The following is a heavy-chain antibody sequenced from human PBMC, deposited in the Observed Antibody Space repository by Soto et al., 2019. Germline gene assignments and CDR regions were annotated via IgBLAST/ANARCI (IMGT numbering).Heavy chain of an antibody. V-gene: IGHV3-21*01. Sequence: EVQLVESGGGLVKPGGSLRLSCAASGFTFSSYSMNWARQAPGKGLEWVSSISSSSSYIYYADSVKGRFTISRDNAKNSLYLKMNSVRAEDTVVYYWARDRPIYGGSEKDAFDFWGQGTMVTVSS. CDR2: ISSSSSYI. J-gene: IGHJ3*01. CDR1: GFTFSSYS. CDR3: ARDRPIYGGSEKDAFDF. D-gene: IGHD2-15*01.